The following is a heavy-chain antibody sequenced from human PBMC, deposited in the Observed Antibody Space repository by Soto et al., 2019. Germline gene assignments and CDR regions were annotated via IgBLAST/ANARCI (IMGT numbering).Heavy chain of an antibody. CDR2: ISSSGTTR. CDR3: ARALWSHTSSWYYFDY. D-gene: IGHD6-13*01. Sequence: QVQLVESGGGLVKPGGSQRLSCAAFGFTFSDYYMSWIRQAPGKGPEWVSYISSSGTTRYNADSVKGRFTISRDNAKNSLYLQMNSLRAEDTAVYYCARALWSHTSSWYYFDYWGQGTLVTVSS. V-gene: IGHV3-11*01. CDR1: GFTFSDYY. J-gene: IGHJ4*02.